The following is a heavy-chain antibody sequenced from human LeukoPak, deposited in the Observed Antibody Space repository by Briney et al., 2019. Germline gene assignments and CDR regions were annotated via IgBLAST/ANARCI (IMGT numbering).Heavy chain of an antibody. CDR2: IIPIFGTA. D-gene: IGHD6-13*01. J-gene: IGHJ4*02. CDR1: GGTFSSYA. Sequence: ASVKVSCKASGGTFSSYAISWVRQAPGQGLEWMGGIIPIFGTANYAQKFQGRVTITADKSTSTAYMELSSLRSEDTAVYYCATPGPEYCSSWYPFDYWGQGTLVTVSS. CDR3: ATPGPEYCSSWYPFDY. V-gene: IGHV1-69*06.